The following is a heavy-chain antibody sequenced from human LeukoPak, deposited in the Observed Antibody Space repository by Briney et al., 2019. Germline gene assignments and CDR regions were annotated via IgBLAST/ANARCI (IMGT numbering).Heavy chain of an antibody. CDR1: GGSFSGYC. Sequence: SETLSLTCAVYGGSFSGYCWSWIRQPPGKGLEWIGEINHSGSTNYNPSLKSRVTISVDTSKNQFSLKLSSVTAADTAVYYCGDGRSLDYWGQGTLVTVSS. V-gene: IGHV4-34*01. CDR3: GDGRSLDY. J-gene: IGHJ4*02. CDR2: INHSGST.